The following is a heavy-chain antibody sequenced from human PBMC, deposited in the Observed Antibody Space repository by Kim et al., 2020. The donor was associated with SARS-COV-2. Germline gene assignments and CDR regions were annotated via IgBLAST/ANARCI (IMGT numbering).Heavy chain of an antibody. Sequence: GGSLRLSCAASGFTFSRQSVNWVRQAPGKGLEWVSFMSSSGTYIYYADSVKGRFTISRDNAKNSLYLQMNSLRAEDTAVYYCTLGELSSPIDYWGQGTLVTVSS. CDR3: TLGELSSPIDY. D-gene: IGHD3-16*02. CDR1: GFTFSRQS. CDR2: MSSSGTYI. V-gene: IGHV3-21*01. J-gene: IGHJ4*02.